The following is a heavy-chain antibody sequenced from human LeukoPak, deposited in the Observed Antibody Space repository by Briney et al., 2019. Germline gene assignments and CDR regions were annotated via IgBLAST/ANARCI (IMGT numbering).Heavy chain of an antibody. V-gene: IGHV4-34*01. CDR1: GGSFSGYY. J-gene: IGHJ5*02. D-gene: IGHD6-19*01. Sequence: SETLSLTCAVYGGSFSGYYWSWIRQPPGKGLEWIGEIYHSGSTNYNPSLKSRVTISVDKSKNQFSLKLSSVTAADTAVYYCARHPLGASSGFRELRAAWFDPWGQGTLVTVSS. CDR3: ARHPLGASSGFRELRAAWFDP. CDR2: IYHSGST.